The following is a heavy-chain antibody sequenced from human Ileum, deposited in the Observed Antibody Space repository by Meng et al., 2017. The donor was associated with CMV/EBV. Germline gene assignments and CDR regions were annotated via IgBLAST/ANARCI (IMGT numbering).Heavy chain of an antibody. J-gene: IGHJ4*02. CDR2: VYSTGST. V-gene: IGHV4-59*01. CDR3: ARTGRFGSYYFDY. CDR1: GGSISSYY. D-gene: IGHD3-10*01. Sequence: QVQLQEADPGLVKASETLSLTCSFSGGSISSYYWSWIRQAPGKGLEWIGYVYSTGSTNYSPSLRSRVTISVDTSRNQFSLRLSSVTAADTAVYYCARTGRFGSYYFDYWGQGTLVTVSS.